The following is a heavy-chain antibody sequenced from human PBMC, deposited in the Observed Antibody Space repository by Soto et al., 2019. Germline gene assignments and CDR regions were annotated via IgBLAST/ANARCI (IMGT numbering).Heavy chain of an antibody. Sequence: SETLSLTCPLSGGSISSSSYYWGWIRQPPGKGLEWIGSIYYSGSTYYNPSLKSRVTISVDTSKNQFSLKLSSVTAADTAVYYCARHYSGSWDYFDYWGQGTLFTVS. CDR1: GGSISSSSYY. CDR3: ARHYSGSWDYFDY. D-gene: IGHD1-26*01. J-gene: IGHJ4*02. CDR2: IYYSGST. V-gene: IGHV4-39*01.